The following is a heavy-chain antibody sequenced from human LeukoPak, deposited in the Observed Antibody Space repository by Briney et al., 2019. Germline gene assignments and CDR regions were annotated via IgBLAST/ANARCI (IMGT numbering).Heavy chain of an antibody. J-gene: IGHJ5*02. V-gene: IGHV4-38-2*02. CDR1: GYSISSGYF. D-gene: IGHD3-16*01. CDR2: IYHSGST. CDR3: ARLLFGGVISSWFDP. Sequence: KPSETLSLTCTVSGYSISSGYFWGWIRQPPGKGLEWIGSIYHSGSTSYNPSLKSRLTISVDTSKNQFSLKLNFVTAADTAVYYCARLLFGGVISSWFDPWGQGTLVTVSS.